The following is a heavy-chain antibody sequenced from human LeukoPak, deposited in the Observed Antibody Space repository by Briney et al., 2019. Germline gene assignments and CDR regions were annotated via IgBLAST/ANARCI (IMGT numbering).Heavy chain of an antibody. D-gene: IGHD4-23*01. CDR2: IYPGASDT. CDR3: ARTMTTVVTSAFDI. V-gene: IGHV5-51*01. CDR1: GSSHNNYW. J-gene: IGHJ3*02. Sequence: VESLMLYCNCSGSSHNNYWIGLVRQTPGKGLEWRGIIYPGASDTRYSPSFQGQVTISADKSISTAYLQWSSLKASDTAMYYCARTMTTVVTSAFDIWGQGTMVTVSS.